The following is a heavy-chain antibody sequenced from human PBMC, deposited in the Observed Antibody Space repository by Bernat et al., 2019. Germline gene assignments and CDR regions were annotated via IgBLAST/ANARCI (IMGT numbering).Heavy chain of an antibody. V-gene: IGHV3-20*04. CDR3: ARGLSAYYFFYMDV. CDR1: GFTFEDYG. J-gene: IGHJ6*03. CDR2: INWNGGST. Sequence: EVLLVESGGGVVRPGGSLRLSCAASGFTFEDYGMSWVRQAPGKGLEWVSGINWNGGSTGYADSVKGRFTISRDNTKNSLYLQMNSLRAEDTALYYCARGLSAYYFFYMDVWGKGTTVTVSS.